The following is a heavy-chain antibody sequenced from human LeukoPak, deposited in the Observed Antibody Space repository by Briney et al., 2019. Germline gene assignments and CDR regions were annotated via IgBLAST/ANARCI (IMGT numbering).Heavy chain of an antibody. CDR3: ARDRRYCSGGSCYFDYFFDY. CDR2: ISYDGSIN. D-gene: IGHD2-15*01. Sequence: GGSLRLSCAASGFTFNSYAVHWVRQAPGKGLEWVAVISYDGSINFYAASVRGRFTISRDNSKNTLYLQMNSLRTEDTALYFCARDRRYCSGGSCYFDYFFDYWGQGTLVTVSP. V-gene: IGHV3-30-3*01. CDR1: GFTFNSYA. J-gene: IGHJ4*02.